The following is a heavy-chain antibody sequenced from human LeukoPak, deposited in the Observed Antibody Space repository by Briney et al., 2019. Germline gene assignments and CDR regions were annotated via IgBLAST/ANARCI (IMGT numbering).Heavy chain of an antibody. Sequence: ASVKVSCKASGGTFSSYGITWVRQAPGQGLEWMGWISAYNANTDYAQKLQGRVTMTTDTSTSTAYMELTSLTSDDTAVYYCARGCSGGRCYYAVDMWGQGTMVIVSS. CDR2: ISAYNANT. D-gene: IGHD2-15*01. V-gene: IGHV1-18*01. CDR1: GGTFSSYG. J-gene: IGHJ3*02. CDR3: ARGCSGGRCYYAVDM.